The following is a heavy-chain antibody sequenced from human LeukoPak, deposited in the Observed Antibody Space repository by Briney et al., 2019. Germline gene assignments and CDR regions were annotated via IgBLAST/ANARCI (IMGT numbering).Heavy chain of an antibody. D-gene: IGHD6-13*01. J-gene: IGHJ6*03. CDR2: IRSKAYGGTT. Sequence: GGSLRLSCTASGFTFGDYAMSWVRQAPGKGLEWVGFIRSKAYGGTTEYAASVKGRFTISRDDSKSIAYLQMNSLKTEDTAVYYCTARYSSSWYFSYYYYMDVWGKGTTVTISS. CDR1: GFTFGDYA. CDR3: TARYSSSWYFSYYYYMDV. V-gene: IGHV3-49*04.